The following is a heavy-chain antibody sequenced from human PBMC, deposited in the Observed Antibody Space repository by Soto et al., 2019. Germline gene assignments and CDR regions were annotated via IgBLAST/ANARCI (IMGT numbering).Heavy chain of an antibody. CDR3: ARDGAEDYYDSLEVDL. V-gene: IGHV3-33*01. J-gene: IGHJ5*02. Sequence: QVQLVESGGGVIQPGKYLRIYCTASGFVFSDFGMHWVRRAPGKGLEWVALIWFDGSDQHYKDSVKGRFIISRDNSKNTLYQEMSNLRVEDTAVDYCARDGAEDYYDSLEVDLWGQGTLVTVSS. CDR1: GFVFSDFG. CDR2: IWFDGSDQ. D-gene: IGHD3-22*01.